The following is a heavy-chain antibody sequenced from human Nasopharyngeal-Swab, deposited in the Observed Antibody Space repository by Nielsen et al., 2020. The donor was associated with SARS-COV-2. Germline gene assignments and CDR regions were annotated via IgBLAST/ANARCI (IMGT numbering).Heavy chain of an antibody. CDR3: ARQDVSGSYRFMVY. V-gene: IGHV4-59*08. D-gene: IGHD3-16*02. CDR1: GGSIGTYY. Sequence: SETLSPTCTVSGGSIGTYYWSWIRQPPGKGLEWIGYIYYTGSTMYNPSLKGRVTLSVATSENQFSLRLTSVTAADSAVYYCARQDVSGSYRFMVYWGQGTLVTVSS. J-gene: IGHJ4*02. CDR2: IYYTGST.